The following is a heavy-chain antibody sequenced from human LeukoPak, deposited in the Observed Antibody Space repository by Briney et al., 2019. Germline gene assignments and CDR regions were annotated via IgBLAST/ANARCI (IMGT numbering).Heavy chain of an antibody. J-gene: IGHJ4*02. D-gene: IGHD2-8*01. V-gene: IGHV3-23*01. CDR3: AKGRRNGDPSFDY. CDR2: ISYNGDNT. CDR1: GFTFSNNA. Sequence: GGSLRLSCAASGFTFSNNAMNWVRQAPGKGLEWVSVISYNGDNTYYADSVKGRFTISRDNSKNTLSLQMNSLRTEDTAVYYCAKGRRNGDPSFDYWGQGTLVTVSS.